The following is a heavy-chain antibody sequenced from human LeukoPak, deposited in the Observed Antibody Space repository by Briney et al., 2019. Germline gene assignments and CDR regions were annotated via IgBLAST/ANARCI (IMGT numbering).Heavy chain of an antibody. CDR3: ARGGYTGFAY. Sequence: SETLSLTCAVYGGSFRGYYWSWIRQPPGKGLEWIGEINHSGSTNYNPSLKSRVTISVDTSENQFSLKLSSVAAADTAVYYCARGGYTGFAYWGQGTLGPVSS. J-gene: IGHJ4*02. D-gene: IGHD1-1*01. V-gene: IGHV4-34*01. CDR2: INHSGST. CDR1: GGSFRGYY.